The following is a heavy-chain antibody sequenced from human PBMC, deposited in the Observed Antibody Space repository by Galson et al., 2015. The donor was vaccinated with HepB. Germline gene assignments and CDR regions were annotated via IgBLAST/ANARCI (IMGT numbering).Heavy chain of an antibody. CDR1: GYTFTTYA. CDR2: INTNTGNP. D-gene: IGHD6-13*01. J-gene: IGHJ4*02. V-gene: IGHV7-4-1*02. Sequence: SVKVSCKASGYTFTTYAMNWVRQAPGQGLEWMGWINTNTGNPTYAQGFTGRFVFSLDTSVSTAYLQISSLKAEDTAVYYCVRDNSNWYWVYWGQGTLVTVSS. CDR3: VRDNSNWYWVY.